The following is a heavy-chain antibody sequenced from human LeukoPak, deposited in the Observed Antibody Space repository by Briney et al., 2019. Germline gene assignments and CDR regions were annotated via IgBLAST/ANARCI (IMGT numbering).Heavy chain of an antibody. CDR2: ISYDGSNK. V-gene: IGHV3-30*18. CDR1: GFTFSSYD. Sequence: QPGGSLRLSCAASGFTFSSYDMKWVRQAPGKGLEWVAVISYDGSNKYYADSVKGRFTISRDNSKNTLYLQMNSLRAEDTAVYYCAKDYCGGDCYPDYWGQGTLVTVSS. J-gene: IGHJ4*02. CDR3: AKDYCGGDCYPDY. D-gene: IGHD2-21*02.